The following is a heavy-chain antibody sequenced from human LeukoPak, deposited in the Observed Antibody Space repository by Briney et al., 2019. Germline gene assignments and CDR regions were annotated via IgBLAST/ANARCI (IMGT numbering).Heavy chain of an antibody. CDR2: IYRDGDK. J-gene: IGHJ4*02. V-gene: IGHV2-5*02. D-gene: IGHD3-3*01. CDR3: AHREWFYGSFDY. CDR1: AFSLTTNGVG. Sequence: ESGPTLVKPTQTLTLTCTFSAFSLTTNGVGVGWIRQSPGKALEWLALIYRDGDKHYNPSLKSRLTITKDTSKNQVVLTMTNMDPVDTGTYYCAHREWFYGSFDYWGQGTLVTVSS.